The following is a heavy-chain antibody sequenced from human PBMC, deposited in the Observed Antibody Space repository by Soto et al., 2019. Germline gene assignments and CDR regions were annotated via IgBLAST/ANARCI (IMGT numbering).Heavy chain of an antibody. V-gene: IGHV1-18*01. D-gene: IGHD1-26*01. J-gene: IGHJ6*03. CDR2: ISSFNGNT. CDR3: ARDSGAEVVAPPEARYMDV. CDR1: GFTFTNYG. Sequence: QVNLVQSGAEVKRPGASVKISCKASGFTFTNYGFSWVRLAPGQGLEWLGWISSFNGNTNYPQKNQSRITMTTDTSTTTVYMELRSLTPDDTAVYFCARDSGAEVVAPPEARYMDVWGKGTTVTVSS.